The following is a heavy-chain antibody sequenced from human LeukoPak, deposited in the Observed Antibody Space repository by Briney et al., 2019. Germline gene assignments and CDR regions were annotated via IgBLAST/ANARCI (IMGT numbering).Heavy chain of an antibody. CDR1: GLTFSSYA. CDR3: AKDPPVYDYYYGMDV. Sequence: GGSLRLSCAASGLTFSSYAMSWVRQAPGKGLEWVSAISGSGGSTYYADSAKGRFTISRDNSKNTLYLQMNSLRAEDTAVYYCAKDPPVYDYYYGMDVWGQGTTVTVSS. J-gene: IGHJ6*02. V-gene: IGHV3-23*01. CDR2: ISGSGGST.